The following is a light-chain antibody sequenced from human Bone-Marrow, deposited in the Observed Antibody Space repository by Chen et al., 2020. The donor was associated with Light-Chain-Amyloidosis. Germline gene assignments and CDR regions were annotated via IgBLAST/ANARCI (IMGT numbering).Light chain of an antibody. V-gene: IGKV4-1*01. CDR1: QSVLYSSNNKNY. CDR2: EAS. J-gene: IGKJ1*01. Sequence: DIVMTQSPDSLAVSLGERATINCKSSQSVLYSSNNKNYLAWYQQKPGQPPKRLIYEASTRVSRVPKRFSSSGSRTDVTLTISSLQAEDVAVYYCQQYYITSLGAFGQGTKVEIK. CDR3: QQYYITSLGA.